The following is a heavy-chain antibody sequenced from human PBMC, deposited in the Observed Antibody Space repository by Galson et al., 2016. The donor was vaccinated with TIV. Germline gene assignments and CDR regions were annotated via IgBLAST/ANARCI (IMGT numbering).Heavy chain of an antibody. V-gene: IGHV4-38-2*02. D-gene: IGHD2-2*02. CDR3: ARDCTNTTCHIYYSGMDV. CDR2: IYHTGST. Sequence: ETLSLTCTVSGYSISSGYYWGWIRQPPGKGLEWIGNIYHTGSTYSNPSLRSRLTMSVDTSKNQFSLILNSVTAAATAVYYCARDCTNTTCHIYYSGMDVWGQGTTVTVSS. J-gene: IGHJ6*02. CDR1: GYSISSGYY.